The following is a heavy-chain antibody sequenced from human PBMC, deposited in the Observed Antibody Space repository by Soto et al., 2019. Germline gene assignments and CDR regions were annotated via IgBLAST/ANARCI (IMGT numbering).Heavy chain of an antibody. D-gene: IGHD4-17*01. Sequence: SAILSLTCTLSGSSISSNYWSWIWQPPGEGPKWIGYIYYTGSTNYNPSLQSRVTMSVDTSKNQFSLNLNSVTAADTAVYYCARFNTVTQTPLLDYWGQGTLVT. J-gene: IGHJ4*02. CDR1: GSSISSNY. CDR3: ARFNTVTQTPLLDY. CDR2: IYYTGST. V-gene: IGHV4-59*01.